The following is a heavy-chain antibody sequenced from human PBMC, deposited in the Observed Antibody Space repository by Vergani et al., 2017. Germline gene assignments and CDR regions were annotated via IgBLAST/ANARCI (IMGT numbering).Heavy chain of an antibody. V-gene: IGHV3-7*03. CDR3: ARYAHYYDFWSGHYYYYGMDV. CDR1: GFTFSSYW. D-gene: IGHD3-3*01. Sequence: EVQLVESGGGLVQPGGSLRLSCAASGFTFSSYWMSWVRQAPGKGLEWVANIKQDGSEKYYVDSVKGRFTISSDNAKNPLYLQMNSLRAEDTAVYYCARYAHYYDFWSGHYYYYGMDVWGQGTTVTVSS. CDR2: IKQDGSEK. J-gene: IGHJ6*02.